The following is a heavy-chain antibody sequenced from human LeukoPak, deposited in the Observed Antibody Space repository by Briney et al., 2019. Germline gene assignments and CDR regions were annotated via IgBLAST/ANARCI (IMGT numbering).Heavy chain of an antibody. CDR1: GGTFSSYA. CDR2: IIPIFGTA. D-gene: IGHD2-2*01. J-gene: IGHJ6*03. CDR3: ARGRRAPDCSSTSCWDYYMDV. V-gene: IGHV1-69*05. Sequence: SVKVSCKASGGTFSSYAISWVRQAPGQGLEWIGGIIPIFGTANYAQKFQGRVTMTRNTSISTAYMELSSLRSEDTAVYYCARGRRAPDCSSTSCWDYYMDVWGKGTTVTISS.